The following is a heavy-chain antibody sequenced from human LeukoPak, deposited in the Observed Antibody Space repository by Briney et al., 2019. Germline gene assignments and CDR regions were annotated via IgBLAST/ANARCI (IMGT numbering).Heavy chain of an antibody. CDR3: ARRFNYYDSSGYYEGFYFDY. J-gene: IGHJ4*02. V-gene: IGHV1-18*01. Sequence: GASVKVSCKASGYTFTSYGISWVRQAPGQGLEWMGWISAYAQKLQGRVTMTTDTSTSTAYMELRSLRSDDTAVYYCARRFNYYDSSGYYEGFYFDYWGQGTLVTVSS. D-gene: IGHD3-22*01. CDR2: ISAY. CDR1: GYTFTSYG.